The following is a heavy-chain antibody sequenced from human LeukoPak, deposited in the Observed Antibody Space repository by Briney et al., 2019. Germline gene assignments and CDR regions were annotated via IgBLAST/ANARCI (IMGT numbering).Heavy chain of an antibody. D-gene: IGHD3-22*01. V-gene: IGHV4-38-2*02. CDR3: ARGVPYYYDSSGYKPSYYFDY. Sequence: SETLSLTCTVSGYSISTGYYWDWIRQPPGKGLEWIGRIYTSGSTNYNPSLKSRVTISVDTSKNQFSLKLSSVTAADTAVYFCARGVPYYYDSSGYKPSYYFDYWGQGTLATVSS. CDR1: GYSISTGYY. J-gene: IGHJ4*02. CDR2: IYTSGST.